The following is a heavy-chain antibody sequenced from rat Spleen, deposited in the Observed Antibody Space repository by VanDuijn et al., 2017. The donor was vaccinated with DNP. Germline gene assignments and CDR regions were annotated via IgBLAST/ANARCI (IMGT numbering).Heavy chain of an antibody. J-gene: IGHJ2*01. Sequence: QVQLKESGPGLVQPSQTLSLTCTVSGFSLTSYTVSWFRQPPEKGLEWIAAIWSGGSTDYNSALKSRMSISRDTSKGQVFLKMNSLQTEDRAIYFCTRLTVPFDYWGQGVMVTVSS. CDR2: IWSGGST. D-gene: IGHD1-1*01. V-gene: IGHV2-15*01. CDR1: GFSLTSYT. CDR3: TRLTVPFDY.